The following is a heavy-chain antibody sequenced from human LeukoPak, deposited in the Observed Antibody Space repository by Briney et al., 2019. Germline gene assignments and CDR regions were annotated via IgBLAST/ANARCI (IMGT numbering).Heavy chain of an antibody. CDR1: GYSFTSYW. D-gene: IGHD1-26*01. CDR3: ARHKWELLEGVDY. CDR2: IYPGDSDT. V-gene: IGHV5-51*01. Sequence: HGESLKISCKGSGYSFTSYWIGWVRQMPGKGLEWMGIIYPGDSDTRYSPSFQGQVTISADKSISTAYLQWSSLKASDTAMYYCARHKWELLEGVDYWGQGTLVTVSS. J-gene: IGHJ4*02.